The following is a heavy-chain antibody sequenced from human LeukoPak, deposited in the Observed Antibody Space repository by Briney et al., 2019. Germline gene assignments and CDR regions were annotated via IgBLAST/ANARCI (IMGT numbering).Heavy chain of an antibody. CDR3: ARGSSGWYGAFDI. Sequence: SVKDSCKASGYTFTSYVLSWVRQAAGQGLDWMGWICAFNGNKNYEQMLQGTVNMTTDTAPSTAYTEPGSLRSDDTAVDYLARGSSGWYGAFDIWGQETMVTVSS. D-gene: IGHD6-19*01. V-gene: IGHV1-18*01. J-gene: IGHJ3*02. CDR2: ICAFNGNK. CDR1: GYTFTSYV.